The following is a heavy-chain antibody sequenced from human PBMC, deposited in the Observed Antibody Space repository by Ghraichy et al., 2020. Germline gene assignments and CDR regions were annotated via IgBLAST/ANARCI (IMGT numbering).Heavy chain of an antibody. CDR2: ISGSGGST. CDR1: GFTFSSYA. D-gene: IGHD3-22*01. Sequence: GGSLRLSCAASGFTFSSYAMSWVRQAPGKGLEWVSAISGSGGSTYYADSVKGRFTISRDNSKNTLYLQMNSLRAEDTAVYYCASWLDSSGYYYPPGGIDYWGQGTLVTVSS. V-gene: IGHV3-23*01. J-gene: IGHJ4*02. CDR3: ASWLDSSGYYYPPGGIDY.